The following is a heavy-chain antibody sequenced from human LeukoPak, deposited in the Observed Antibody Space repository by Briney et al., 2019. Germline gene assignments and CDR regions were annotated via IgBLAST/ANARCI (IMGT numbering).Heavy chain of an antibody. CDR1: GYTFTSYA. V-gene: IGHV1-3*01. CDR2: INAGNGNT. CDR3: ARESKSRSNPYYYYYGMDV. Sequence: ASVKVSCKASGYTFTSYAMHWVRQAPGQRLEWMGWINAGNGNTKYSQKFQGRVTITRDTSASTAYMELSSLRSEDTAVYYCARESKSRSNPYYYYYGMDVWGQGTTVTVSS. J-gene: IGHJ6*02.